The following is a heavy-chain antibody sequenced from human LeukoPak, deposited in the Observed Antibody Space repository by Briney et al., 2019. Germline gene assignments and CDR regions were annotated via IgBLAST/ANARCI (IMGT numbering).Heavy chain of an antibody. CDR2: TYYRSKWHS. V-gene: IGHV6-1*01. CDR3: ARSAGHFDY. CDR1: GDSLSSKSAA. Sequence: SQTLSLTCVISGDSLSSKSAAWNWIRQSPSRGLEWLGRTYYRSKWHSDYTLSVKSRITINPDTSKNQFSLQLNSVTPEDMAVYYCARSAGHFDYWGQGTLVTVSS. J-gene: IGHJ4*02.